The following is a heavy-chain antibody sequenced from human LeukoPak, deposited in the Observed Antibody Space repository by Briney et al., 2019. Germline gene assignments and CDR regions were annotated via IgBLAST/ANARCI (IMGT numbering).Heavy chain of an antibody. CDR3: ARETITMIVRGGDAFDI. Sequence: ASVKVSCKASGYTFTSYGISWVRQAPGQGLEWMGIINPSGGSTSYAQKFQGRVTMTRDTSTSTVYMELSSLRSEDTAVYYCARETITMIVRGGDAFDIWGQGTMVTVSS. J-gene: IGHJ3*02. D-gene: IGHD3-22*01. CDR2: INPSGGST. V-gene: IGHV1-46*01. CDR1: GYTFTSYG.